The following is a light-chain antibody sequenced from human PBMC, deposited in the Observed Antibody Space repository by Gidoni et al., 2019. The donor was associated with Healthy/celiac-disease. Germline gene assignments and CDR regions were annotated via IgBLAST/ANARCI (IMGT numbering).Light chain of an antibody. J-gene: IGKJ1*01. Sequence: SPLSVPVTPGEPASISCRSSQILLHSNGYNYLDWYLQKPGQSPQLLIYLGSNRAAGVPDRCSGSGSGTDFTLKISRGEAEDVGVYYCMQALQTPRTFGQGTKVEIK. CDR2: LGS. CDR1: QILLHSNGYNY. CDR3: MQALQTPRT. V-gene: IGKV2-28*01.